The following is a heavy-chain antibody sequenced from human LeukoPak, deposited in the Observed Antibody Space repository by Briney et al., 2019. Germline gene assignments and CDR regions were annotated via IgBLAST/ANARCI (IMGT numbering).Heavy chain of an antibody. J-gene: IGHJ5*02. CDR2: IWYDGSNK. D-gene: IGHD3-3*01. CDR3: AREGVRFLFDP. CDR1: GFTFSSYG. V-gene: IGHV3-33*08. Sequence: GGSLRLSCAASGFTFSSYGMHWVRQAPGKGLEWVAFIWYDGSNKYYGDSAKGRFTISRDNSKNTLYLQMNSLRAEDTAVYYCAREGVRFLFDPWGQGTLVTVPS.